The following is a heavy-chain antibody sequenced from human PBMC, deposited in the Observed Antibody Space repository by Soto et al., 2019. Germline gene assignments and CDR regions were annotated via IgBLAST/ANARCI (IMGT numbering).Heavy chain of an antibody. V-gene: IGHV4-59*08. CDR3: ARYGEPYYDFWSGYSSYFDY. Sequence: TSETLSLTCTVSGGSISSYYWSWIRQPPGKGLEWIGYIYYSGSTNYNPSLKSRVTISVDTSKNQFSLKLSSVTAADTAVYYCARYGEPYYDFWSGYSSYFDYWGQGTLVTVSS. D-gene: IGHD3-3*01. J-gene: IGHJ4*02. CDR1: GGSISSYY. CDR2: IYYSGST.